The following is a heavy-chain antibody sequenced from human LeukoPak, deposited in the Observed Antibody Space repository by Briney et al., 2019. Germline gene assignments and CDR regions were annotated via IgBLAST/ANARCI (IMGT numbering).Heavy chain of an antibody. CDR2: INPSGGST. J-gene: IGHJ5*02. V-gene: IGHV1-46*01. CDR3: AREALNRRIAVAGWFDP. D-gene: IGHD6-19*01. CDR1: GYTFTSYY. Sequence: ASVKVSCKASGYTFTSYYMHWVRQAPGQGLEWMGIINPSGGSTSYAQKFQGRVTMTRDTSTSTVYMELSRLRSDDTAVYYCAREALNRRIAVAGWFDPWAREPWSPSPQ.